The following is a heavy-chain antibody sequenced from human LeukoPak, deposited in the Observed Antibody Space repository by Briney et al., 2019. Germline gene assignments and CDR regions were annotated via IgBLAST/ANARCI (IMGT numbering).Heavy chain of an antibody. J-gene: IGHJ2*01. V-gene: IGHV7-4-1*02. Sequence: ASVKVSCKASGYTFTSYSMNWVRQAPGQGLEYMGWINANTGNPTYAQGFTGRFVFSLDTSVSTAYLQVSSLKAEDTSVYYCARDFPARDWFFDLWGRGTLVTVSS. CDR3: ARDFPARDWFFDL. CDR1: GYTFTSYS. CDR2: INANTGNP.